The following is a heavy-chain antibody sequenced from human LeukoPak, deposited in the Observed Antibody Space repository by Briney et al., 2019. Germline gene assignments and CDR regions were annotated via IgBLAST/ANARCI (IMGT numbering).Heavy chain of an antibody. CDR1: GGTFSSYA. Sequence: SVKVSCKASGGTFSSYAISWVRQAPGQGLEWMGGIIPIFGTANYAQKFQGRVTITADKSTSTAYMELSSLRSEDTAVYYCAARGAVAGNKYNWFDPWGQGTLVTVSS. J-gene: IGHJ5*02. CDR2: IIPIFGTA. CDR3: AARGAVAGNKYNWFDP. D-gene: IGHD6-19*01. V-gene: IGHV1-69*06.